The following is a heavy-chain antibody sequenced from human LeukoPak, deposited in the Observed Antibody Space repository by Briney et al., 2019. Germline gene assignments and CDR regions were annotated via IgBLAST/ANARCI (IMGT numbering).Heavy chain of an antibody. Sequence: TLPVTCAISGDSVSSNSAAWNWTRQSPSRGLEWLGRTYYRSKWYNDYAVSVKSRITINPDTSKNQFSLQLNSVTPEDTAVYYCSRVRFEYSGGYQYWYFDLWG. J-gene: IGHJ2*01. CDR2: TYYRSKWYN. V-gene: IGHV6-1*01. D-gene: IGHD1-26*01. CDR3: SRVRFEYSGGYQYWYFDL. CDR1: GDSVSSNSAA.